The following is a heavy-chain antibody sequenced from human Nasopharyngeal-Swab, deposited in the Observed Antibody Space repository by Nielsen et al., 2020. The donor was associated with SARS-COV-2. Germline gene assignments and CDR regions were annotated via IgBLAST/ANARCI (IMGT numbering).Heavy chain of an antibody. D-gene: IGHD3-10*01. J-gene: IGHJ6*02. V-gene: IGHV5-10-1*01. CDR2: IDPSDSYT. CDR1: GYSFTSYW. CDR3: AASRGPGSYYYGSGDQSMDV. Sequence: GESLKISCKGSGYSFTSYWISWVRQMPGKGLEWMGRIDPSDSYTNYSPSFQGHVTISADKSISTAYLQWSSLKASDTAMYYCAASRGPGSYYYGSGDQSMDVWGQGTTVPVSS.